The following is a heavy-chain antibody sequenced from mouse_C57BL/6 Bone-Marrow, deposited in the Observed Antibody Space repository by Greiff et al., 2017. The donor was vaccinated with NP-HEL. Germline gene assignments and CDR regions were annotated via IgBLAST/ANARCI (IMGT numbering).Heavy chain of an antibody. CDR2: IDPENGDT. D-gene: IGHD1-1*01. J-gene: IGHJ2*01. V-gene: IGHV14-4*01. CDR3: TQFPVVTTVGRDY. Sequence: VQLQQSGAELVRPGASVKLSCTASGFNIKDDYMHWVKQRPDQGLEWIGWIDPENGDTEYASKFQGKATITADTSSNTAYLPLSSLTSEDTAVYYCTQFPVVTTVGRDYWGQGTTLTVSS. CDR1: GFNIKDDY.